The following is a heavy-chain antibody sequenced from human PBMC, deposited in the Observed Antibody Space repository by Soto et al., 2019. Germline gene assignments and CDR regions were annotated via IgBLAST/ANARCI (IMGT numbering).Heavy chain of an antibody. D-gene: IGHD2-2*01. V-gene: IGHV1-18*01. Sequence: APVKVSCKASGYTFTSYGISWVRQAPGQGLEWMGWISAYNGNTNYAQKLQGRVTMTTDKSTSTAYMELRSLRSDDTAVYYCARRDTVVGKGYYYYYYMDVWGKGTTVTVSS. CDR3: ARRDTVVGKGYYYYYYMDV. CDR2: ISAYNGNT. J-gene: IGHJ6*03. CDR1: GYTFTSYG.